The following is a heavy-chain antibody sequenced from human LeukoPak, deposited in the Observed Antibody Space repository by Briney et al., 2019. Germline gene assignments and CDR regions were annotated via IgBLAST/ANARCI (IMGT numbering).Heavy chain of an antibody. CDR2: INPNSGNT. D-gene: IGHD1-26*01. CDR1: GYTFTGYS. Sequence: ASVKVSCKASGYTFTGYSMHWGRQAPGQGLEWMGWINPNSGNTGYAQTFHDRVTMTRDTSISTAYMELSRLRSDDTAVYYCARRLVDSDDGYDVWGQGTMVAVS. J-gene: IGHJ3*01. CDR3: ARRLVDSDDGYDV. V-gene: IGHV1-2*02.